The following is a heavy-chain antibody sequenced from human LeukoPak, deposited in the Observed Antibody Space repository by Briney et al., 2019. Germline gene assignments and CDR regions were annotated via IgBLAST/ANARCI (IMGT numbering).Heavy chain of an antibody. Sequence: GGSLRLSCAASGFTFSSYSMNWVRRAPGKGLEWVSSISSSSYIYYADSVKGRFTISRDNAKNSLYLQMNSLRAEDTAVYYCARASIVVVPAYYYYYGMDVWGQGTTVTVSS. CDR1: GFTFSSYS. D-gene: IGHD2-2*01. V-gene: IGHV3-21*01. J-gene: IGHJ6*02. CDR2: ISSSSYI. CDR3: ARASIVVVPAYYYYYGMDV.